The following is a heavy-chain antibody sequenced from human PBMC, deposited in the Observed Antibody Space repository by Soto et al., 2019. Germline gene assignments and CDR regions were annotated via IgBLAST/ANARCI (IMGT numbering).Heavy chain of an antibody. J-gene: IGHJ4*02. Sequence: SETLSLTCTVSGGSISSYYWSWIRQPPGKGLEWIGYIYYSGSTNYNPSLKSRVTISVDTSKNQFSPKLSSVTAADTAVYYCAAPSRRGYSYGLYYWGQGTLVTVSS. D-gene: IGHD5-18*01. CDR3: AAPSRRGYSYGLYY. CDR1: GGSISSYY. V-gene: IGHV4-59*01. CDR2: IYYSGST.